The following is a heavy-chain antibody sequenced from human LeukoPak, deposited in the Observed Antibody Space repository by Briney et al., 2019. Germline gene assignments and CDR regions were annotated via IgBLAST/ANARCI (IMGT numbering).Heavy chain of an antibody. CDR1: GGTFSSYA. Sequence: GASVKVSCKASGGTFSSYAISWVRQAPGQGLEWMGGIIPILGTANYAQKFQGRVTITTDESTSTAYMELSSLRSEDTAVYYCARGGVSYLRNWGQGTLVTVSS. CDR2: IIPILGTA. CDR3: ARGGVSYLRN. D-gene: IGHD1-26*01. J-gene: IGHJ4*02. V-gene: IGHV1-69*05.